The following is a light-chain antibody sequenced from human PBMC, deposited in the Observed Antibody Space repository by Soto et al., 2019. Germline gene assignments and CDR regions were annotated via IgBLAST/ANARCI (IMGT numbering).Light chain of an antibody. V-gene: IGKV1-9*01. Sequence: DIQLTQSPSFLSASVGDRVTISCRASQGISDYLAWHQQKPGKAPKLLIYGASTLQSGVPSRFSGSASGTEFTLTISSLQPEDFATYFCQQFNAYPLTFGGGIKLEIK. CDR2: GAS. J-gene: IGKJ4*01. CDR3: QQFNAYPLT. CDR1: QGISDY.